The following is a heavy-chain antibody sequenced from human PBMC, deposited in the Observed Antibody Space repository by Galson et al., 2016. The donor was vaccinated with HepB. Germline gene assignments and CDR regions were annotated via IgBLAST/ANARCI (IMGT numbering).Heavy chain of an antibody. Sequence: SLRLSCAASGFTFNDYYMNWIRLVPGKGLEWISYISSYSSNRRYADSVKGRFTISRDNAKNSLYLQMNSLRVEDTALYYCAGDALGSESYSGDFDYWGQGTLVTVSS. J-gene: IGHJ4*02. D-gene: IGHD1-26*01. CDR1: GFTFNDYY. CDR2: ISSYSSNR. V-gene: IGHV3-11*06. CDR3: AGDALGSESYSGDFDY.